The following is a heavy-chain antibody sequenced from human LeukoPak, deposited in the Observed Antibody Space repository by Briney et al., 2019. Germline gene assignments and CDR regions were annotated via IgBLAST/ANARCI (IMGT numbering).Heavy chain of an antibody. CDR2: INPSGGST. Sequence: ASVKVSCKASGYTFTSYYMHWVRQAPGQGLEWMGIINPSGGSTSYAQKFQGRVTMTRDTSTSTVYMELSSLRSEDTAVYYCARDRNSGGKSWYYFDYWGQGTLVTVSS. CDR3: ARDRNSGGKSWYYFDY. D-gene: IGHD4-23*01. CDR1: GYTFTSYY. J-gene: IGHJ4*02. V-gene: IGHV1-46*01.